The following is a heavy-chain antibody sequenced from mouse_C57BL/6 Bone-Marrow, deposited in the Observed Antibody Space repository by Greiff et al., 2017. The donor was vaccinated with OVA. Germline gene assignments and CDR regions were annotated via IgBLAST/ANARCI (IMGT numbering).Heavy chain of an antibody. J-gene: IGHJ4*01. CDR2: IHPSASDT. CDR1: GYTFTSYW. V-gene: IGHV1-74*01. CDR3: AIFYPFYAMDY. Sequence: QVQLKQPGAELVKPGASVKVSCKASGYTFTSYWMHWVKQRPGQGLEWIGRIHPSASDTNYNQKFKGKATLTVDKSSSTAYMQLSSLTSEDSAVYYCAIFYPFYAMDYWGQGTSVTVSS. D-gene: IGHD2-1*01.